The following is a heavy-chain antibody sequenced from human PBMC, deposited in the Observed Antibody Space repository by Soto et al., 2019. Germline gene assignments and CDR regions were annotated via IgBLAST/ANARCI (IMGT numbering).Heavy chain of an antibody. CDR1: GFTFSSYS. V-gene: IGHV3-21*01. CDR2: ISSSSSYI. D-gene: IGHD6-13*01. J-gene: IGHJ6*02. Sequence: EVQLVESGGGLVKPGGSLRLSCAASGFTFSSYSMNWVRQAPGKGLEWVSSISSSSSYIYYADSVKGRFTISRDNAKNSLYLQMNSLRSEDTAVYYCARDGVEQQLYGMDVWGPGITVTASS. CDR3: ARDGVEQQLYGMDV.